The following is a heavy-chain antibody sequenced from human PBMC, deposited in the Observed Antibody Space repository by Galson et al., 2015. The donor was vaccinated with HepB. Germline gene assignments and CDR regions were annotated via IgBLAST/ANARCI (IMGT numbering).Heavy chain of an antibody. CDR3: ATIMSPRFSRYYLDY. Sequence: SLRLSCAASGIIISDAWMTWVRQSPGKGLEWIGHLKSRPSGGTEDYAAPVNGRFTISRDDSKSTLYLQMNSLKSEDTAVYYCATIMSPRFSRYYLDYWGQGTQVTVSS. D-gene: IGHD2-2*01. CDR2: LKSRPSGGTE. CDR1: GIIISDAW. V-gene: IGHV3-15*05. J-gene: IGHJ4*02.